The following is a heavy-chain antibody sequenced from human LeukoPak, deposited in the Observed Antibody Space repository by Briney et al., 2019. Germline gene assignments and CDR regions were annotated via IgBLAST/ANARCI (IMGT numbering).Heavy chain of an antibody. J-gene: IGHJ3*02. D-gene: IGHD4/OR15-4a*01. Sequence: ASETLSLTCTVSGGSISSYYWSWIRQPPGKGLEWIGFLYYSGSTSYNPSLKSRVTISGDTSKNQFSLKLSSVTAADTAVYYCARGPVLATPNAFNIWGQGTMVTVSS. CDR3: ARGPVLATPNAFNI. CDR2: LYYSGST. CDR1: GGSISSYY. V-gene: IGHV4-59*01.